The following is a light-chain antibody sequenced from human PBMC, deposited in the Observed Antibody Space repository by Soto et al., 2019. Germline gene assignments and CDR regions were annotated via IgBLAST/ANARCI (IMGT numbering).Light chain of an antibody. CDR1: SSDVGDYDY. J-gene: IGLJ1*01. V-gene: IGLV2-14*01. Sequence: QSVLAQPASVSGSPGQSITISCTGTSSDVGDYDYVSWYQLHPGKAPKLMIFEVSNRPSGHSYRFCAPKSGKTASPTIAGPLAEGEADYFCSVYSMSTAYLFGTGTKVPV. CDR3: SVYSMSTAYL. CDR2: EVS.